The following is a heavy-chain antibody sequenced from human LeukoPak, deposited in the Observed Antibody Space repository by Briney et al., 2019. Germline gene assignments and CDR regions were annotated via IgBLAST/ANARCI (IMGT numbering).Heavy chain of an antibody. CDR1: GFTVSSNY. D-gene: IGHD6-13*01. V-gene: IGHV3-30*18. CDR2: ISYDGSNK. J-gene: IGHJ6*03. CDR3: AKEYGSSWYLTYYYYMDV. Sequence: GGSLRLSCAASGFTVSSNYMSWVRQAPGKGLEWVAVISYDGSNKYYADSVKGRFTISRDNSKNTLYLQMNSLRAEDTAVYYCAKEYGSSWYLTYYYYMDVWGKGTTVTVSS.